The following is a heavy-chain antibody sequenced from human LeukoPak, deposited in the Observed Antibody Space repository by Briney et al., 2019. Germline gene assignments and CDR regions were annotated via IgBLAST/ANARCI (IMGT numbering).Heavy chain of an antibody. CDR2: ISYDGSNK. V-gene: IGHV3-30-3*01. D-gene: IGHD3-10*01. Sequence: GGSLRLSCAASGFTFSSYAMHWVRQAPGKGLEWVAVISYDGSNKYYADSVKGRFTISRDNSKNTLYLQMNSLRAEDTAVYYCARDRPGAAFDIWGQGTMVTVSS. CDR3: ARDRPGAAFDI. CDR1: GFTFSSYA. J-gene: IGHJ3*02.